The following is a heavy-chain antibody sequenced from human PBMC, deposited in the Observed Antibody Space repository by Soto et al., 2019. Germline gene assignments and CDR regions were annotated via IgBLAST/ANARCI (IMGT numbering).Heavy chain of an antibody. Sequence: QITLMESGPTLVNPTQTLTLTCTFYGFSLNTSGVGVGWIRQPPGKALEWLALIYWDDDKRYSPSLRSRLTITKDTSKNQVVLTMTNMDPVDTATYYCTHSRCGGDCLQSYSSHYYYGMDAWGQGTTVTVSS. D-gene: IGHD2-21*02. V-gene: IGHV2-5*02. J-gene: IGHJ6*02. CDR3: THSRCGGDCLQSYSSHYYYGMDA. CDR1: GFSLNTSGVG. CDR2: IYWDDDK.